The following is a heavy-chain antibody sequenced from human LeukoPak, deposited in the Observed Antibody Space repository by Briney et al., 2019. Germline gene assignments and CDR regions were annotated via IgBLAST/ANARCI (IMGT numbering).Heavy chain of an antibody. CDR1: GFSFGNYW. V-gene: IGHV3-48*01. CDR3: ARGPPLFDP. CDR2: IDTSSPTI. Sequence: GGSLRLSCTASGFSFGNYWMTWLRQAPGKGLEWISYIDTSSPTIYYADSVKGRFTISRDDAKNSLYLQMNSLRAEDAAVYYCARGPPLFDPWGQGTLVTVSS. J-gene: IGHJ5*02.